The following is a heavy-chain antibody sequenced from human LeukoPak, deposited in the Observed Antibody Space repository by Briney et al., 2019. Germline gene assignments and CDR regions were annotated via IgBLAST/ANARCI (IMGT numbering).Heavy chain of an antibody. V-gene: IGHV4-34*01. D-gene: IGHD3-3*01. J-gene: IGHJ6*03. CDR3: ARPRITISDSYMDV. Sequence: SETLSLTCAVYGGSFSGYYWSWIRRPPGKGLEWIGEINHSGSTNYNPSLKSRVTISVDTSKNQFSLKLSSVTAADTAVYYCARPRITISDSYMDVWGKGTTVTVSS. CDR2: INHSGST. CDR1: GGSFSGYY.